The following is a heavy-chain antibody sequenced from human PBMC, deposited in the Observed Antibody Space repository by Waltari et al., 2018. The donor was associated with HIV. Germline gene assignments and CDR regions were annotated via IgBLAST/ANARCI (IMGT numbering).Heavy chain of an antibody. CDR3: ARTDRGVNGQEFDY. V-gene: IGHV1-8*01. CDR2: MNPNSGAT. J-gene: IGHJ4*02. D-gene: IGHD3-10*01. Sequence: QVQLVQSGAEVKKPGASLRVSCKASGYTFSNYDMNWVRQDSGQGLEWMGWMNPNSGATGYAQKFQGRVSMTRSTSIRTAYMELSSLTSEDTAVYYCARTDRGVNGQEFDYWGQGTLVTVSS. CDR1: GYTFSNYD.